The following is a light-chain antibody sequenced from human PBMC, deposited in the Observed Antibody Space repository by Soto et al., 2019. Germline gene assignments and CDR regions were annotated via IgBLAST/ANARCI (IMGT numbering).Light chain of an antibody. V-gene: IGLV2-14*03. CDR1: SSDLDY. J-gene: IGLJ2*01. CDR3: SSYIHPSVF. CDR2: DVN. Sequence: QSVLTQPASVSGSPGQSITVSCTGTSSDLDYVSWYQQHPGKAPKPLIFDVNTRPSGVPDRFSASKTDNAASLTISGLQPEDEAHYYCSSYIHPSVFFGGGTKLTVL.